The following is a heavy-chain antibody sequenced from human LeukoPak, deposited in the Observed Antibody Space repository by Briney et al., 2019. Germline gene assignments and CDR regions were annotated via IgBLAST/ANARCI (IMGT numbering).Heavy chain of an antibody. J-gene: IGHJ6*02. V-gene: IGHV5-51*01. Sequence: GASLKISWQGSGYIFTSYWIGWVRQMPGKGLELMGIIYPGDSDTRYSPSFECHVTISADKSISTDYLQWSSLKASDTAMYYCARRDYCSSTSCYADPQHYYYGMDVWGQGTTVTVSS. CDR3: ARRDYCSSTSCYADPQHYYYGMDV. D-gene: IGHD2-2*01. CDR2: IYPGDSDT. CDR1: GYIFTSYW.